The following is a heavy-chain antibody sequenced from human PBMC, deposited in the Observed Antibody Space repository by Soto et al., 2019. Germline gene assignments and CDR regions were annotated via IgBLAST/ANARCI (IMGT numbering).Heavy chain of an antibody. CDR3: AREGGYRLEY. CDR1: GDSVFDGRW. D-gene: IGHD1-26*01. CDR2: THHNGGT. Sequence: QVQLQESGPGLVKPSGTLSLTCAVSGDSVFDGRWWSWVRLPPGKGLEWIGETHHNGGTNYKPSLKSRVTISVDKSNNHSSLNLTSVPAADTAVDYCAREGGYRLEYWGQGTLVTVSS. V-gene: IGHV4-4*02. J-gene: IGHJ4*02.